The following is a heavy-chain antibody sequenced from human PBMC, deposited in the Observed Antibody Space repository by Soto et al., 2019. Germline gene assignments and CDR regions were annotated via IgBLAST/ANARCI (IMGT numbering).Heavy chain of an antibody. Sequence: GGSLRLSCTASGFTFGDYAMSWFRQAPGKGLEWVGFIRSKAYGGTTEYAATVKGRFTISRDDSKSIAYLQMNSLKTEDTAVYYCTRSDNQSKYRNTVLTPQVYYFDYWGQGTLVTVSS. CDR3: TRSDNQSKYRNTVLTPQVYYFDY. CDR1: GFTFGDYA. D-gene: IGHD3-16*02. J-gene: IGHJ4*02. V-gene: IGHV3-49*03. CDR2: IRSKAYGGTT.